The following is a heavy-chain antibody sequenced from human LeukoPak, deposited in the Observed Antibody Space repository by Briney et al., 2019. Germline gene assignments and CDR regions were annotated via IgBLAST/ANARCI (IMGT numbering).Heavy chain of an antibody. J-gene: IGHJ4*02. CDR3: ARKYDPFDY. CDR1: GFIFSSYS. Sequence: PGGSLRLSCAASGFIFSSYSMNWVRQAPGKGLEWVSSISSSSSYIYYADSVKGRSTISRDNAKNSLYLQMNNLRAEDTAVYYCARKYDPFDYWGQGTLVTVSS. D-gene: IGHD3-3*01. V-gene: IGHV3-21*01. CDR2: ISSSSSYI.